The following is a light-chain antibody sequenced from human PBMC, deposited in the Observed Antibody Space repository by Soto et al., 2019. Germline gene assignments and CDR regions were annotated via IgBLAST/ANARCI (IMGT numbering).Light chain of an antibody. CDR3: SSYTRSSALVL. V-gene: IGLV2-14*01. J-gene: IGLJ2*01. Sequence: QSALTQPASVSGSPGQSITISCTGTSSDVGGYNYVSWYQQHPGKAPKLMIYEVSNRPSGVSSRFSGSKSGNTASLTISGLQAEDEADHYCSSYTRSSALVLFGGGTKVTVL. CDR1: SSDVGGYNY. CDR2: EVS.